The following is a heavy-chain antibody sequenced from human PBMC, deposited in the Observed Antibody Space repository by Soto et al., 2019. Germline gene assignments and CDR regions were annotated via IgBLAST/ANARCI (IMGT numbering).Heavy chain of an antibody. D-gene: IGHD2-2*01. J-gene: IGHJ6*02. CDR3: AKDASSWFYYFYGMDV. V-gene: IGHV1-18*01. CDR1: GYIFSNFG. CDR2: ISGYNDNT. Sequence: QIQLEQSRPELRKPGASVKVSCKASGYIFSNFGISWVRQAPGQGLEWMGRISGYNDNTNYAQKFQDRLRMTTDISTGTAYMELTTLRSEDTAVYYCAKDASSWFYYFYGMDVWGQGTTVTVSS.